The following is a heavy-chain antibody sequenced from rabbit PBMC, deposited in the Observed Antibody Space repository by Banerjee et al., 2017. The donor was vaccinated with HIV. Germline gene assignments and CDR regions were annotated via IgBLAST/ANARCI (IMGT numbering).Heavy chain of an antibody. CDR2: IYAGSSGGT. CDR3: ARDLGAGYAGYGYGDYFNL. D-gene: IGHD6-1*01. V-gene: IGHV1S45*01. CDR1: GFTLSSYW. Sequence: QEQLVESGGGLVKPGASLTLTCTASGFTLSSYWMCWVRQAPGKGLEWIGCIYAGSSGGTYYANWAKGRFTISKTSSTTVTLQMTSLTAADTATYFCARDLGAGYAGYGYGDYFNLWGQGTLVTV. J-gene: IGHJ4*01.